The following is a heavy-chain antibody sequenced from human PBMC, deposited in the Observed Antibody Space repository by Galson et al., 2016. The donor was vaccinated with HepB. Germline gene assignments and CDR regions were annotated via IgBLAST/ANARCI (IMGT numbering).Heavy chain of an antibody. CDR3: AVYGGNSV. CDR1: GVIVSDTP. D-gene: IGHD4-23*01. J-gene: IGHJ4*02. CDR2: NLGRGNT. Sequence: SLRLRRAAAGVIVSDTPVTWIRLAPGQGLGCVSVNLGRGNTYYADSVECRFPISSDTARNTVYLQMNSLRTEYTAVYYCAVYGGNSVWGQGTLVTVSP. V-gene: IGHV3-53*01.